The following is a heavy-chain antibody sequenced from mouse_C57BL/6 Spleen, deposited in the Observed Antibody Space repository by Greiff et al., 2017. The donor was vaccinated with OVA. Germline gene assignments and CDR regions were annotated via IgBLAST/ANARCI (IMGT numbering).Heavy chain of an antibody. CDR3: ALGYGSSYYYAMDY. Sequence: EVKVVESGGGLVQPGGSLKLSCAASGFTFSDYYMYWVRQTPEKRLEWVAYISNGGGSTYYPDTVKGRFTISRDNAKNTLYLQMSRLKSEDTAMYYCALGYGSSYYYAMDYWGQGTSVTVSS. CDR2: ISNGGGST. D-gene: IGHD1-1*01. J-gene: IGHJ4*01. CDR1: GFTFSDYY. V-gene: IGHV5-12*01.